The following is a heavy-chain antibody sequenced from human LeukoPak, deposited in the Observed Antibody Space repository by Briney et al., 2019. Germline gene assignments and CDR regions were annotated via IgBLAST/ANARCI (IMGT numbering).Heavy chain of an antibody. CDR1: GFTFSSYA. Sequence: GGSLRLSCAASGFTFSSYAMSWVRRAPGKGLEWVSAISGSGGSTYYADSVKGRFTISRDNSKNTVYLQMNSLRAEDTAVYYCASLYSSSWYLNRWGQGTLVTVSS. D-gene: IGHD6-13*01. J-gene: IGHJ4*02. CDR3: ASLYSSSWYLNR. V-gene: IGHV3-23*01. CDR2: ISGSGGST.